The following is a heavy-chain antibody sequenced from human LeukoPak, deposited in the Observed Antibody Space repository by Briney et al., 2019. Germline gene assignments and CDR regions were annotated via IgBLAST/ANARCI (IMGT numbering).Heavy chain of an antibody. Sequence: ASVKVSCKASGYTFTGYYMHWVRQAPGQGLEWMGWINPNSGGTNYAHKFQGRVTMTRDTSISTAYMELSRLRSDDTAVYYCARDRVTIFGVAMISAFDIWGQGTMVTVSS. CDR1: GYTFTGYY. V-gene: IGHV1-2*02. CDR2: INPNSGGT. CDR3: ARDRVTIFGVAMISAFDI. J-gene: IGHJ3*02. D-gene: IGHD3-3*01.